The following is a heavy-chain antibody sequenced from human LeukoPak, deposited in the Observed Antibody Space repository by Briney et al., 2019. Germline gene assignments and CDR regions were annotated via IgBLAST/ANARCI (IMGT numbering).Heavy chain of an antibody. CDR1: GFTFSSYA. D-gene: IGHD2-15*01. V-gene: IGHV3-23*01. J-gene: IGHJ4*02. CDR2: ISGSGGST. Sequence: GGSLRLSCAASGFTFSSYAMSWVRQAPGKGLEWVSAISGSGGSTHYADSVKGRFTISRDNSKNPLYLQMNSLRAEDTAVYYCAKGGYCSGGSCYAVGPTDLYFDYWGQGTLVTVSS. CDR3: AKGGYCSGGSCYAVGPTDLYFDY.